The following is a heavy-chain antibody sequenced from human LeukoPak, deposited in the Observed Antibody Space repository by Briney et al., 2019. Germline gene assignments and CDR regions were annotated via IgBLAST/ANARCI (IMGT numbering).Heavy chain of an antibody. CDR2: IKSTGDTT. J-gene: IGHJ4*02. CDR1: GYTFTIYH. D-gene: IGHD2-2*01. Sequence: ASVKLSCTTSGYTFTIYHMHWVRQAPGQGLEWVAIIKSTGDTTVYAQKFQGRVTVTRDTSTSTVYMDLSSLSSEDTAVYYCVREDAHTYYFDFWGPGTLVTVSS. CDR3: VREDAHTYYFDF. V-gene: IGHV1-46*01.